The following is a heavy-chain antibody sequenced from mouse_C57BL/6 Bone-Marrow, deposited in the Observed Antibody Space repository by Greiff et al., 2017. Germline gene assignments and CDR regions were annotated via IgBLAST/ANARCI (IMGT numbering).Heavy chain of an antibody. CDR3: ARGITTREYYFDY. V-gene: IGHV1-18*01. J-gene: IGHJ2*01. D-gene: IGHD2-4*01. CDR1: GYTFTDYN. Sequence: VQLQQSGPELVKPGASVKIPCKASGYTFTDYNMDWVKQSHGKSLEWIGDITPNNGGTIYNQKFKGQATLTVDKSSSTAYMELRSLTSEDTAVYYCARGITTREYYFDYWGQGTTLTVSS. CDR2: ITPNNGGT.